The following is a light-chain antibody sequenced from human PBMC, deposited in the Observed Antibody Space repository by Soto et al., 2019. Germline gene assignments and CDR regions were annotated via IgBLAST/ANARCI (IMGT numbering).Light chain of an antibody. CDR1: SSDIGAYNF. CDR3: TSWTTSTTMI. Sequence: QSALTQPASVSGSPGQSITISCTGTSSDIGAYNFVSWYQQHPGKAPKLMLYDVNIRPSGVSNRFSGSKSGNTASLTISGLEAEDDDDYYCTSWTTSTTMIFGGGTQLTVL. CDR2: DVN. V-gene: IGLV2-14*03. J-gene: IGLJ2*01.